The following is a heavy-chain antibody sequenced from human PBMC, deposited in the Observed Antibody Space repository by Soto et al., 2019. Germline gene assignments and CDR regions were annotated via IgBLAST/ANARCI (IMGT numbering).Heavy chain of an antibody. Sequence: QVQLVESGGGAVQPGASLRLSCVASGFDFTYYAMHWVRQAPGKGLESVAVMSSDGSKIHHTDSVKGRFTISRDNSKNTLYLQMNSLRKEDIAVYFCAKDEGVGGTLGLFDYWGQGTLVSVSS. V-gene: IGHV3-30*18. J-gene: IGHJ4*02. D-gene: IGHD1-26*01. CDR2: MSSDGSKI. CDR1: GFDFTYYA. CDR3: AKDEGVGGTLGLFDY.